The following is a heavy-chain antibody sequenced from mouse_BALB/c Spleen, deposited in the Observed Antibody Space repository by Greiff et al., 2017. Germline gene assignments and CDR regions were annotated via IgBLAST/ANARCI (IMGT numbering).Heavy chain of an antibody. J-gene: IGHJ4*01. Sequence: EVKLVESGGGLVKPGGSLKLSCAASGFTFSSYAMSWVRQTPEKRLEWVASISSGGSTYYPDSVKGRFTISIDNARNILYLQMSSLRSEDTAMYYCARHRYYDDYYAMDYWGQGTSVTVSS. D-gene: IGHD2-14*01. CDR3: ARHRYYDDYYAMDY. CDR2: ISSGGST. CDR1: GFTFSSYA. V-gene: IGHV5-6-5*01.